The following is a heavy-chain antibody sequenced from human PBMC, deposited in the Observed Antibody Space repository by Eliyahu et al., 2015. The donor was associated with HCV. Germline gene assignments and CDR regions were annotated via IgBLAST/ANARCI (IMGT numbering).Heavy chain of an antibody. V-gene: IGHV3-30*18. Sequence: QVQLVESGGGVVQTGMSLRLSCAASGFXFSXXGIFWVRQAPGKGLEGVAVIRYDGSGQWYADSVRGRFTVSRDNSKNTVDLQLNSLRPEDTAVYYCVKDEADRSSGQSRYYFDHWGHGTPVTVTS. CDR3: VKDEADRSSGQSRYYFDH. CDR2: IRYDGSGQ. J-gene: IGHJ4*01. CDR1: GFXFSXXG. D-gene: IGHD6-19*01.